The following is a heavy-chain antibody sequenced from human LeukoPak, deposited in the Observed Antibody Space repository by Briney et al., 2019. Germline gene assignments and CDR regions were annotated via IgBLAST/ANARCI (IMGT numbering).Heavy chain of an antibody. CDR3: AKDYRVGASQQDY. CDR1: GFTFSNHG. D-gene: IGHD1-26*01. J-gene: IGHJ4*02. Sequence: GRSLRLSSAASGFTFSNHGMHWVRQAPGKGLEWVAIIWSDGSNKHYADSVKGRFTISRDNSRNTLYLQMNSLRAEDTALYYCAKDYRVGASQQDYWGQGTLVTVSS. CDR2: IWSDGSNK. V-gene: IGHV3-33*06.